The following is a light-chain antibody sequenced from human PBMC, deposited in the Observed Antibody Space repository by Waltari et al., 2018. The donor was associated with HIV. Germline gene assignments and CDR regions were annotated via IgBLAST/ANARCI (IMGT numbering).Light chain of an antibody. CDR3: LQTYSLPHT. V-gene: IGKV1-39*01. CDR2: GAS. CDR1: QSIDND. J-gene: IGKJ5*01. Sequence: EITPSPPSLSLSVEDRVSLTCRASQSIDNDLNWYQETPGEAPKLLIFGASTLHSGVPSRFSGNESATDFTLTVSSLQPEDFATYFCLQTYSLPHTFGQGTRLEIK.